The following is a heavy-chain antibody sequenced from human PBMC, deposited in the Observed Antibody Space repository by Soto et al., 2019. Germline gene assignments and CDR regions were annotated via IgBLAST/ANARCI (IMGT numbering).Heavy chain of an antibody. CDR1: GFIFSSYA. CDR3: VKTYYDYVRGLAPQLDY. Sequence: GGSLRLSCSASGFIFSSYAMHWVRQAPGKGLEYVSVVSSNGGSTYCADSVKGRFTISRDNSKNTLYLQMTSLRVEDSAIYYCVKTYYDYVRGLAPQLDYWGQGTLVTVSS. D-gene: IGHD3-16*01. CDR2: VSSNGGST. V-gene: IGHV3-64D*06. J-gene: IGHJ4*02.